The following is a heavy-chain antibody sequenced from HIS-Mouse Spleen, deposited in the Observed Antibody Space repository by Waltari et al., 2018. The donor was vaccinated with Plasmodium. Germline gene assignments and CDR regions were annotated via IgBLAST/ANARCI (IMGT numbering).Heavy chain of an antibody. CDR1: GFTFSRYG. CDR2: ISYDGSNK. Sequence: QVQLVESGGGVVQPGRSRGPSGAASGFTFSRYGMHWVRQAPGKGLEWVAVISYDGSNKYYADSVKGRFTISRDNSKNTLYLQMNSLRAEDTAVYYCAKDRRSSSWYVDYWGQGTLVTVSS. J-gene: IGHJ4*02. D-gene: IGHD6-13*01. CDR3: AKDRRSSSWYVDY. V-gene: IGHV3-30*18.